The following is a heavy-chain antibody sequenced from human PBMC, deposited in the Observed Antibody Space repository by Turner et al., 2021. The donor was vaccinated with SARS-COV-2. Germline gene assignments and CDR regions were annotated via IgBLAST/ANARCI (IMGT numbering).Heavy chain of an antibody. J-gene: IGHJ5*02. V-gene: IGHV4-39*01. CDR3: ARHEVNSYDASGYYTSP. CDR2: VFHTGST. Sequence: QLQLQESGPRLVKPAETLSLTCAVAGGHVNNNLYSWGCIRQPPGKGLEWIGSVFHTGSTYYKSSLKRRVAISIDTSKNHFSLRLNSVTAADTAVYYCARHEVNSYDASGYYTSPWGQGILVTVSS. CDR1: GGHVNNNLYS. D-gene: IGHD3-22*01.